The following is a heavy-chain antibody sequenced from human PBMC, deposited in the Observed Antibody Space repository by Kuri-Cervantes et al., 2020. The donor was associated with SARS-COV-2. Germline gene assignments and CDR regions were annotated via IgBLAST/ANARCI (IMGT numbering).Heavy chain of an antibody. CDR3: VKSSYGGSSSWPDY. CDR1: GFTFSSYA. V-gene: IGHV3-64D*06. Sequence: GESLKISCSASGFTFSSYAMHWVRQAPGKGLEYVSAISSNGGSTYYADSVKGRFTNSRDNSKNTLYLQMSSLRAEDTAVYYCVKSSYGGSSSWPDYWGQGTLVTVSS. J-gene: IGHJ4*02. D-gene: IGHD6-13*01. CDR2: ISSNGGST.